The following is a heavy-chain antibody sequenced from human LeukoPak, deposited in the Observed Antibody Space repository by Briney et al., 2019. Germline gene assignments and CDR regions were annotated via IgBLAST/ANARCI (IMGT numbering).Heavy chain of an antibody. Sequence: ASVKVSCKVSGYTFTSYDINWVRQATGQGLEWMGWMNPNSGNTGYAQKFQGRVTMTRNTSISTAYMELSSLRSEDTALYYCAKSEAAPERRKSGYFDLWGRGTLVTVSS. CDR2: MNPNSGNT. D-gene: IGHD6-6*01. V-gene: IGHV1-8*01. CDR1: GYTFTSYD. CDR3: AKSEAAPERRKSGYFDL. J-gene: IGHJ2*01.